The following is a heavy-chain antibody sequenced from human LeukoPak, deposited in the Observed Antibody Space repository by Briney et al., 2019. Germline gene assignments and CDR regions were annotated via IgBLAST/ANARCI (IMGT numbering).Heavy chain of an antibody. CDR3: TSYFPVTTAQYYYYYMDV. D-gene: IGHD4-17*01. CDR2: IRSKANSYAT. CDR1: GFTFSGSA. V-gene: IGHV3-73*01. J-gene: IGHJ6*03. Sequence: TGGSLRLSCAASGFTFSGSAMHWVRQASGKGLEWVGRIRSKANSYATAYAASVKGRFTISRDDSKNTAYLQMNSLKTEDTAVYYCTSYFPVTTAQYYYYYMDVWGKGTTVTISS.